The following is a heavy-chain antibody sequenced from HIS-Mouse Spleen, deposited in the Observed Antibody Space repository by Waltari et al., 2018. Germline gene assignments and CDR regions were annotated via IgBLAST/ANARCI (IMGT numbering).Heavy chain of an antibody. J-gene: IGHJ4*02. Sequence: EVQLVESGGGWVKPGGSLRLSCQASEFTFSNAWISWVRLAPGKGLEWVGRIKSKTDGGTTDYAAPVKGRFTISRDDSKNTLYLQMNSLKTEDTAVYYCTTDPNSGYPDYWGQGTLVTVSS. V-gene: IGHV3-15*01. CDR3: TTDPNSGYPDY. CDR1: EFTFSNAW. CDR2: IKSKTDGGTT. D-gene: IGHD5-12*01.